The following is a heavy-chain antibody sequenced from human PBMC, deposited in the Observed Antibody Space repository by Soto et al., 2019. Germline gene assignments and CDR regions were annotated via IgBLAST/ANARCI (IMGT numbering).Heavy chain of an antibody. CDR3: ARDRNGYNF. J-gene: IGHJ3*01. CDR2: IDTDGTTT. CDR1: GFTFSNYL. Sequence: GGSLRLSCAASGFTFSNYLMHWVRQVPGKGLVWVSRIDTDGTTTHYADSVKGRFTISRDNAKNTLYLQMNSLRVEDTAMYYCARDRNGYNFWGQGTMVTVSS. V-gene: IGHV3-74*01. D-gene: IGHD5-12*01.